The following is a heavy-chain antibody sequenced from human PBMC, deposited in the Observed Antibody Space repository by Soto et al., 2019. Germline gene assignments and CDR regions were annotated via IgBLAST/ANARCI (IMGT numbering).Heavy chain of an antibody. D-gene: IGHD3-3*01. Sequence: SETLSLTCTVSGGSVSSGSYYLSWLRQPPGKGLEWIGYIYYSGSTNYNPCLKSRVTISVDTSKNQFSLKLSSMTAADTAVYYCARDPNYYDFWSGSGMDVWGQRTTVTVSS. CDR3: ARDPNYYDFWSGSGMDV. CDR1: GGSVSSGSYY. J-gene: IGHJ6*02. CDR2: IYYSGST. V-gene: IGHV4-61*01.